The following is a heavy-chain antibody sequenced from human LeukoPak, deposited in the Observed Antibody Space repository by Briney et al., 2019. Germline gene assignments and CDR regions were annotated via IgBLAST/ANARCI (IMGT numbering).Heavy chain of an antibody. V-gene: IGHV4-59*01. Sequence: SETLPLTCTVSGGSISGFYWSWIRQPPGKGLEWIGYIYYSGNTNYNPSLRSRVTISVDTSKNQFSLKLSSVTAADTAVYYCARVAVHGYSDYWGLGTLVTVSS. CDR3: ARVAVHGYSDY. J-gene: IGHJ4*02. CDR2: IYYSGNT. D-gene: IGHD5-12*01. CDR1: GGSISGFY.